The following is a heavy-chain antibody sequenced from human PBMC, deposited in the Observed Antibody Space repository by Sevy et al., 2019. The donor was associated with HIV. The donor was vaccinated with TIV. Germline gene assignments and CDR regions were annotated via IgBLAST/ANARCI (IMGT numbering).Heavy chain of an antibody. D-gene: IGHD3-22*01. V-gene: IGHV3-23*01. Sequence: GGYLRLSCAASGFTFTNSAMRWVRQAPGKGLEWVSTISDRAGSTYYADSVKGRFTISRDNSKNTLYLQMNSLRAEDSAVYYCARVSVYYYDSRGYYTTGNAFDIWGQGTMVTVSS. CDR2: ISDRAGST. J-gene: IGHJ3*02. CDR3: ARVSVYYYDSRGYYTTGNAFDI. CDR1: GFTFTNSA.